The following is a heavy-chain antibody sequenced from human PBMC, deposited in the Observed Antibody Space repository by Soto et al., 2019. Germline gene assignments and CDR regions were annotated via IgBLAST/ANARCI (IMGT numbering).Heavy chain of an antibody. J-gene: IGHJ4*02. CDR1: GGSISSVVYY. CDR3: ASGGITIFGVAKLDY. CDR2: IYYSGST. D-gene: IGHD3-3*01. Sequence: TLSLTCTVSGGSISSVVYYWSWIRQHPGKGLEWIGYIYYSGSTYYNPSLKSRVTISVDTSKNQFSLKLSSVTAADTAVYYCASGGITIFGVAKLDYWGQGTLVTVSS. V-gene: IGHV4-31*03.